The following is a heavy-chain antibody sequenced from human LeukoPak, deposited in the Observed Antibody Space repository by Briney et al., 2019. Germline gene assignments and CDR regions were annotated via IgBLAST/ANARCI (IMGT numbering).Heavy chain of an antibody. CDR3: AKDIRFGDFVDY. Sequence: GGSLRLSCAASGFTFDDYAMHSVRHARGRGLEWVSLISWDGGSTYYADSVKDRFTISRDNSKNSLYLQMNSLRAEDTALYYCAKDIRFGDFVDYWGQGTPFTVSS. CDR1: GFTFDDYA. V-gene: IGHV3-43D*03. J-gene: IGHJ4*02. D-gene: IGHD3-10*01. CDR2: ISWDGGST.